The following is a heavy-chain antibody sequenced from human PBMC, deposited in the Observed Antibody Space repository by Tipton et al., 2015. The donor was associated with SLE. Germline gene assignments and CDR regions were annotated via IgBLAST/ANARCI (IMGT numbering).Heavy chain of an antibody. J-gene: IGHJ3*02. CDR3: ARERGDGYNYDAFDI. CDR1: GASINSGSYY. Sequence: TLSLTCTVSGASINSGSYYWSWIRQPAGTGLEWIGHIYTSGCTNYNPSLKSRVTISEDTSKNQFSLKLTSVTAADTAVYYCARERGDGYNYDAFDIWGQGTMVTVSS. D-gene: IGHD5-24*01. V-gene: IGHV4-61*09. CDR2: IYTSGCT.